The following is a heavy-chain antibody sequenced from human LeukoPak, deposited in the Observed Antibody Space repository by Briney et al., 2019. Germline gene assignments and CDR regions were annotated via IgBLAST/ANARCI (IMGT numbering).Heavy chain of an antibody. J-gene: IGHJ1*01. V-gene: IGHV3-7*01. CDR1: GFTVSSNY. D-gene: IGHD3-22*01. CDR2: IKHDGSEK. Sequence: GGSLRLSCAASGFTVSSNYMSWVRQAPGKGLEWVANIKHDGSEKYYVDSVKSRFTISRDNGKNSLYVQMNSLSVEDTAVYYCATYSSLNAREFQHWGQGTLVIVSS. CDR3: ATYSSLNAREFQH.